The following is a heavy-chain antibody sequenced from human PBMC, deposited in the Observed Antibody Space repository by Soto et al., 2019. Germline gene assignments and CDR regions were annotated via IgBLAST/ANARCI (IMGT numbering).Heavy chain of an antibody. V-gene: IGHV4-59*01. D-gene: IGHD3-22*01. CDR1: GGSISSYY. Sequence: SETLSLTCTVSGGSISSYYWIWIRQSPGKGLEWIGYISYSGSTNYNPSLGSRVTISVDTSKNQFSLKLNSVTTADTAVYYCARSYDNSGYTPLYWGQGTLVTVSS. CDR2: ISYSGST. CDR3: ARSYDNSGYTPLY. J-gene: IGHJ4*02.